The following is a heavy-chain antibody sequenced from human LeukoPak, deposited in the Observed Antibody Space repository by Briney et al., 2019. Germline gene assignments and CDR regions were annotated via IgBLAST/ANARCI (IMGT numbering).Heavy chain of an antibody. V-gene: IGHV1-18*01. CDR3: ARQAACSSIRCPIDY. CDR2: ISAYNGDT. Sequence: ASVKVSCKASGYTFTTYGISWVRQAPGQGLEWMGWISAYNGDTNYAQKFQGRVTMTTDTSTSTAYMELRSLRSDDTAVYYCARQAACSSIRCPIDYWGQGTLVAVSS. D-gene: IGHD2-2*01. J-gene: IGHJ4*02. CDR1: GYTFTTYG.